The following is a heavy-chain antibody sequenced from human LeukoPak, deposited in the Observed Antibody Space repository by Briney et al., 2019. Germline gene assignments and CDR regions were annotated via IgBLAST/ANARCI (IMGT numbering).Heavy chain of an antibody. V-gene: IGHV4-59*08. D-gene: IGHD6-13*01. CDR2: IYYSGST. CDR3: ATSIAAAGTHWFDP. J-gene: IGHJ5*02. Sequence: SETLSLTCTVSGGSISSYYWSWIRQPPGKGLEWIGYIYYSGSTYYNPSLKSRVTISVDTSKNQFSLKLSSVTAADTAVYYCATSIAAAGTHWFDPWGQGTLVTVSS. CDR1: GGSISSYY.